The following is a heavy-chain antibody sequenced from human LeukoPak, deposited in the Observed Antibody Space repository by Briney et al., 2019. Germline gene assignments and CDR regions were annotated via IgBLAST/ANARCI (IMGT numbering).Heavy chain of an antibody. V-gene: IGHV4-59*01. CDR1: GGSMSNYY. D-gene: IGHD3-22*01. CDR3: ARGRIYYDSTGYWY. J-gene: IGHJ4*02. Sequence: SETLSLTRTVSGGSMSNYYWIWIRQPPGKGLEWIGYIYYSGSTSYNPSLKSRVTISVDTSKNQFSLKLSSVTAADTAVYYCARGRIYYDSTGYWYWGQGTLVTVSS. CDR2: IYYSGST.